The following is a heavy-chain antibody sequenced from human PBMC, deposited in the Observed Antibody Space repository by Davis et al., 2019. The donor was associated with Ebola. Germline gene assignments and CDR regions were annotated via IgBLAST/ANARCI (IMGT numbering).Heavy chain of an antibody. CDR3: ARGGIGDYANY. V-gene: IGHV1-18*01. J-gene: IGHJ4*02. Sequence: ASVKVSCKASGGTFSSYAISWVRQAPGQGLEWMGWINPNSGGTNYAQKLQGRVTMTTDTSTSTAYMELRSLRSDDTAVYYCARGGIGDYANYWGQGTLVTVSS. D-gene: IGHD4-17*01. CDR1: GGTFSSYA. CDR2: INPNSGGT.